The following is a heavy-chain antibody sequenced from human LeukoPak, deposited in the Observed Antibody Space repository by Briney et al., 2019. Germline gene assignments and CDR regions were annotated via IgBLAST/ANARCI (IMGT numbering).Heavy chain of an antibody. Sequence: GASVKVSCKASGYTFTGYYMHWVRQAPGQGLEWMGWINPNSGGTNYAQKFQGRVTMTRDTSISTAYMELSRLRSDDTAVYYCARVPIIEYSGSYHLDYWGQGTLVTVSS. CDR1: GYTFTGYY. CDR2: INPNSGGT. J-gene: IGHJ4*02. V-gene: IGHV1-2*02. CDR3: ARVPIIEYSGSYHLDY. D-gene: IGHD1-26*01.